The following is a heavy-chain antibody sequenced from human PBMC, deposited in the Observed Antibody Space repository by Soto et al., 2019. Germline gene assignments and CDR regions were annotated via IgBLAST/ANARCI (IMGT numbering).Heavy chain of an antibody. D-gene: IGHD6-13*01. CDR1: GYTFTSYY. CDR2: INPSGGST. CDR3: ASGGIAAAGAFYYYYYYGMDV. J-gene: IGHJ6*02. Sequence: GASVKVSCKASGYTFTSYYMHWVRQAPGQGLEWMGIINPSGGSTSYAQKFQGRVTMTRDTSTSTVYMELSSLRSEDTAVYYCASGGIAAAGAFYYYYYYGMDVWGQGTTVTVSS. V-gene: IGHV1-46*01.